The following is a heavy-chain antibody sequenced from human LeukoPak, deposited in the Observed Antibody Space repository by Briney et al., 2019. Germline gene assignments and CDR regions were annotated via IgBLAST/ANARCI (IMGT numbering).Heavy chain of an antibody. CDR3: ARDGGYRAIDY. CDR1: GFTFSSYA. D-gene: IGHD5-12*01. V-gene: IGHV3-21*01. J-gene: IGHJ4*02. CDR2: ISSSGGNT. Sequence: PGGSLRLSCAASGFTFSSYAMRWVRQAPGKGLEWVSAISSSGGNTYYADSVKGRFTISRDNAKNSLYLQMNSLRAEDTAVYYCARDGGYRAIDYWGQGTLVTVSS.